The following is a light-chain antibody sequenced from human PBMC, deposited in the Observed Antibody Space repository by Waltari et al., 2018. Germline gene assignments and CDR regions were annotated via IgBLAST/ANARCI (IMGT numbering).Light chain of an antibody. CDR3: QHYHSLPYS. V-gene: IGKV1-33*01. Sequence: DIQLTQSPSSLSAAVGDRVTITCQATQAITSSLSWFQQKSGKAPQLLIYHASSLPAGVPSRFSGTGSGTAFSFTIPSLQPEYSATYYCQHYHSLPYSFGRGTKLQIK. CDR2: HAS. CDR1: QAITSS. J-gene: IGKJ2*01.